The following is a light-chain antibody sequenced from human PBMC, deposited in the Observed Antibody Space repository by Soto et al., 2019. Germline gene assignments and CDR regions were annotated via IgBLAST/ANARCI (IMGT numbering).Light chain of an antibody. CDR1: SSDVGDNNY. CDR2: DVT. V-gene: IGLV2-14*03. CDR3: SSYTSRSTLYV. J-gene: IGLJ1*01. Sequence: QSVLTQPASVSGSPGQSITISCTGTSSDVGDNNYVSWYQQHPGKAPKLMIYDVTHRPSGISNRFSGSKSGNTASLTISGLQAEAEADYYCSSYTSRSTLYVFGTGTKVTVL.